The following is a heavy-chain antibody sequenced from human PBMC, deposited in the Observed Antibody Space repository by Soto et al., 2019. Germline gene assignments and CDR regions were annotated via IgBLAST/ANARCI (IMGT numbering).Heavy chain of an antibody. CDR3: AKFSGHYYGSGSYSRFDY. D-gene: IGHD3-10*01. Sequence: GGSLRLSCAASGFTFSSYAMSWVRQAPGKGLEWVSAISGSGGSTYYADSVKGRFTISRHNSKNTLYLQMNSLRAEDTAVYYCAKFSGHYYGSGSYSRFDYWGQGTLVTVSS. CDR1: GFTFSSYA. J-gene: IGHJ4*02. V-gene: IGHV3-23*01. CDR2: ISGSGGST.